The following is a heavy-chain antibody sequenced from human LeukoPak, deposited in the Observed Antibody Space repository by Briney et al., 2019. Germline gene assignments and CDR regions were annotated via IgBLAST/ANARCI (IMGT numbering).Heavy chain of an antibody. J-gene: IGHJ6*03. CDR3: ARLEGYSYGYVDV. CDR1: GFTFSSYS. D-gene: IGHD5-18*01. Sequence: GGSLRLSCAASGFTFSSYSMNWVRQAPGKGLGWVSSISSSSSYIYYADSVKGRFTISRDNAKNSLYLQMNSLRAEDTAVYYCARLEGYSYGYVDVWGKGTTVTVSS. V-gene: IGHV3-21*01. CDR2: ISSSSSYI.